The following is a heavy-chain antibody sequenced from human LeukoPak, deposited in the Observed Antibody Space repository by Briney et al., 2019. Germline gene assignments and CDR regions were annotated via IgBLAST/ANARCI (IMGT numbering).Heavy chain of an antibody. CDR2: IFHSGSI. Sequence: SETLSLFCDVSGYSISSGYYWGWIRQSPGEGLEWIATIFHSGSIYYNPSLKSRVTLSVDTSKNQFSLKLSSVTAADTAAYYCARAPPQIDAFDIWGQGTMVTVSS. CDR3: ARAPPQIDAFDI. CDR1: GYSISSGYY. V-gene: IGHV4-38-2*01. J-gene: IGHJ3*02.